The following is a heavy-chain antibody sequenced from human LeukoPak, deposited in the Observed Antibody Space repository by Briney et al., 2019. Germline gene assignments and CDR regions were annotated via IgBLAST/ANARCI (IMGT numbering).Heavy chain of an antibody. D-gene: IGHD2-15*01. V-gene: IGHV4-59*01. CDR3: AREVVVAATNNWFDP. J-gene: IGHJ5*02. CDR1: GGSISSYY. Sequence: SETLSLTCTVSGGSISSYYWSWIRQPPGKGLEWIGYIYYSGSTNYNPSLKSRVTISVDTSKNQFSLKLSSVTAADTAVYYSAREVVVAATNNWFDPWGQGTLVTISS. CDR2: IYYSGST.